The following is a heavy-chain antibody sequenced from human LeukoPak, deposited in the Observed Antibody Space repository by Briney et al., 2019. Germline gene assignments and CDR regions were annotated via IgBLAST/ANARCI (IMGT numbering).Heavy chain of an antibody. CDR1: GYTFTSYY. CDR3: AGATVLRDAFDI. J-gene: IGHJ3*02. V-gene: IGHV1-46*01. D-gene: IGHD4-17*01. CDR2: INPSGGST. Sequence: GASVKVSCKASGYTFTSYYMHWVRQAPGQGLEWMGIINPSGGSTSYAQKFQGRVTMTRDMSTSTAYMELSSLRSEDTAVYYCAGATVLRDAFDIWGQGTMVTVSS.